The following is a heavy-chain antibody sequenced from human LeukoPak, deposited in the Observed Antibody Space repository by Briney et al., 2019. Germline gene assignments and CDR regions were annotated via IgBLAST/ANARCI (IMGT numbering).Heavy chain of an antibody. CDR3: ARHGQSTGYSSSWYQYYFDY. J-gene: IGHJ4*02. CDR1: GGSISSYY. V-gene: IGHV4-4*09. D-gene: IGHD6-13*01. Sequence: PSETLSLTCTVSGGSISSYYWSWIRQPPGKGLEGIGYIYTSGSTNYNPSLKSRVTISVDTSKNQFSLKLSSVTAADTAVYYCARHGQSTGYSSSWYQYYFDYWGQGTLVTVSS. CDR2: IYTSGST.